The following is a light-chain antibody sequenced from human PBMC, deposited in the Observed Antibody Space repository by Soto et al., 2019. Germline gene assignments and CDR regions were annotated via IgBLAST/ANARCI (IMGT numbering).Light chain of an antibody. J-gene: IGLJ1*01. CDR3: SSYTSSRIYV. V-gene: IGLV2-14*01. CDR1: SSDIGAYKY. Sequence: QSALTQTASVSGSHGQSITISCTGTSSDIGAYKYVSWYQQHPGKAPKLMIFDVSDRPSGISSRFSGSKSGNTASLTISGLQADDEADYYCSSYTSSRIYVFGNGTKLTVL. CDR2: DVS.